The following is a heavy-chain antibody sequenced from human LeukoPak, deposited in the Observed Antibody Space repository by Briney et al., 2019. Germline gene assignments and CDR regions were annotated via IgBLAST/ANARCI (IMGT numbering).Heavy chain of an antibody. V-gene: IGHV4-61*02. J-gene: IGHJ3*02. CDR3: ASEPIAARTPDAFDI. CDR1: GGSFTSSSYY. D-gene: IGHD6-6*01. CDR2: IYTSGST. Sequence: SETLSLTCTVSGGSFTSSSYYWSWIRQPAGKGLEWIGRIYTSGSTNYNPSLKSRVTMSVDTSKNQFSLKLSSVTAADTAVYYCASEPIAARTPDAFDIWGQGTMVTVSS.